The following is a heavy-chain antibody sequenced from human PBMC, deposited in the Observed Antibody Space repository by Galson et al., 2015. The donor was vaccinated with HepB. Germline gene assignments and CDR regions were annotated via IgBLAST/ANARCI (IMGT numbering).Heavy chain of an antibody. CDR2: ISYDGSNK. CDR1: GFTFSSYA. Sequence: SLRLSCAASGFTFSSYAMHWVRQAPGKGLEWVAVISYDGSNKYYADSVKGRFTISRDNSKNTLYLRMNSLRAEDTAVYYCAKVSYYGSGSGKKYYYYGMDVWGQGTTVTVSS. D-gene: IGHD3-10*01. V-gene: IGHV3-30*04. J-gene: IGHJ6*02. CDR3: AKVSYYGSGSGKKYYYYGMDV.